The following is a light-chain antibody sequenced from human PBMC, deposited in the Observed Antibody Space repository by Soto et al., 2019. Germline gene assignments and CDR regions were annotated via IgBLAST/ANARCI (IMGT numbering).Light chain of an antibody. CDR2: KAS. CDR3: QQYHTYSRT. V-gene: IGKV1-5*03. Sequence: DIQMTQSPSTLSASVGDRVTITCRASQSISIWLAWYQQKPGKAPKLLIYKASSLQSGVPSRFSGSGSGTEFTLTISSLQPDDFATYYCQQYHTYSRTFVQGTKVEIK. CDR1: QSISIW. J-gene: IGKJ1*01.